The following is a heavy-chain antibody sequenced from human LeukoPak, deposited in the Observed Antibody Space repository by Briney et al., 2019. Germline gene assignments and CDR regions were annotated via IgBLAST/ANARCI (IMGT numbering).Heavy chain of an antibody. J-gene: IGHJ4*02. Sequence: PSETLSLTCTVSGGSISSGSYYWSWIRQPAGKGLEWIGRIYTSGSTNYNPSLKSRVTISVDTSKNQFSLKLSSVTAADTAVYYCASSKPSGYYLYYFDYWGQGTLVTVSS. CDR2: IYTSGST. CDR1: GGSISSGSYY. V-gene: IGHV4-61*02. D-gene: IGHD3-3*01. CDR3: ASSKPSGYYLYYFDY.